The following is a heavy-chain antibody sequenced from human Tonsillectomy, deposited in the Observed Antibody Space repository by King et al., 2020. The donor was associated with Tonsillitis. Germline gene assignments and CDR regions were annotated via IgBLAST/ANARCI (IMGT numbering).Heavy chain of an antibody. CDR3: ARGGSPGGWYLDY. CDR2: NSSSSSYI. CDR1: GFTFSSYS. J-gene: IGHJ4*02. V-gene: IGHV3-21*01. D-gene: IGHD6-19*01. Sequence: VQLVESGGGLVKPGGSLRLSCAASGFTFSSYSMNWVRQAPGKGLEWVSSNSSSSSYIFYADSVKGRFTISRDNAKNSLYLQMNSLRAEDTAVYYCARGGSPGGWYLDYWGQGTLVTVSS.